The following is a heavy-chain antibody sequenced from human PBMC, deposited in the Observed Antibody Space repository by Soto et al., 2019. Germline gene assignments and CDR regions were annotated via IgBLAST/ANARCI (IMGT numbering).Heavy chain of an antibody. CDR2: ISGSGGST. Sequence: GGSLRLSCAASGFTFSSYAMSWVRQAPGKWLEWVSAISGSGGSTYSADSVTGRFTISRENSKNTLYLQMNSLRAEDTAVYYCAKDTGYYYGTLGNWFDPWGQGXLVTVYS. CDR1: GFTFSSYA. CDR3: AKDTGYYYGTLGNWFDP. V-gene: IGHV3-23*01. J-gene: IGHJ5*02. D-gene: IGHD3-10*01.